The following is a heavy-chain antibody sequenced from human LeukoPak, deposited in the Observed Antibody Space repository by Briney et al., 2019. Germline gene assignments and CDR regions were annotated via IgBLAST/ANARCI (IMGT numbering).Heavy chain of an antibody. CDR1: GFTVSSNY. Sequence: GGSLRLSCAASGFTVSSNYMSWVRQAPWKGLERVSVIYSGGSTYYADSVKGRFTISRDNSKNTLYLQMNSLRAEDTAVYYCVREYDSSGYYYFDYWGQGTLVTVSS. J-gene: IGHJ4*02. CDR2: IYSGGST. D-gene: IGHD3-22*01. CDR3: VREYDSSGYYYFDY. V-gene: IGHV3-66*01.